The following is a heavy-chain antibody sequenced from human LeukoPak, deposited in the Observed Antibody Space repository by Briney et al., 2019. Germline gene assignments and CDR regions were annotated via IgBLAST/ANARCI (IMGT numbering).Heavy chain of an antibody. D-gene: IGHD3-22*01. J-gene: IGHJ4*02. CDR1: GGSISSYY. CDR2: IYYSGST. CDR3: ARGAGGSGSRVDY. Sequence: SETLSLTCTVSGGSISSYYWSWLRQPPGKGLEWIGYIYYSGSTNYNPSLKSRVTISVDTSKNQFSLKLSSVTAAGTAVYYCARGAGGSGSRVDYWGQGTLVTVSS. V-gene: IGHV4-59*01.